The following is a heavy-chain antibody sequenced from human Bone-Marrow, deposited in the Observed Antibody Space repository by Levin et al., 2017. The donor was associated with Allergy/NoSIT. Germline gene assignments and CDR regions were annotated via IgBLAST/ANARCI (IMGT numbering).Heavy chain of an antibody. CDR3: ARHCTGASCYYYYYYGLEV. J-gene: IGHJ6*02. CDR2: VFYNGST. V-gene: IGHV4-39*01. CDR1: GGSISTSTFY. D-gene: IGHD2-15*01. Sequence: GSLRLSCTFSGGSISTSTFYWAWIRQPPGKGLEWIGSVFYNGSTWYNPSLKSRVTISVDTSKNQFSLKLNSVTAADTAVYFCARHCTGASCYYYYYYGLEVWGQGTTVTVSS.